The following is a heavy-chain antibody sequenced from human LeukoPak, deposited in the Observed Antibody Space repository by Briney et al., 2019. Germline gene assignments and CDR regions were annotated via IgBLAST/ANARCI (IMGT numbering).Heavy chain of an antibody. CDR2: ITWNSDRI. D-gene: IGHD3-9*01. CDR3: AKAARYFDIRSAFDI. V-gene: IGHV3-9*03. CDR1: GFTFDDYA. J-gene: IGHJ3*02. Sequence: GGSLRLSCAASGFTFDDYAMHWVRQAPGKGLEWVSGITWNSDRIGYADSVKGRFTISRDNAKNSLFLQMNSLRAEDMGLYYCAKAARYFDIRSAFDIWGQGTMVTVSS.